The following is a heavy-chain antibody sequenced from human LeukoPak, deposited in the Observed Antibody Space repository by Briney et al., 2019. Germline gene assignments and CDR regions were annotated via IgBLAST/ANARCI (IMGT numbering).Heavy chain of an antibody. Sequence: GGSLRLSCAASGFTFSSHAMSWVRQAPGKELEWVSAISGSGASTYYADSVKGRFTISRDNSKNTLYLQMSSLRAEDTAVYYCAKVGQYSTGWYGYFDLWGRGTLVTVSS. CDR1: GFTFSSHA. J-gene: IGHJ2*01. CDR3: AKVGQYSTGWYGYFDL. D-gene: IGHD6-19*01. V-gene: IGHV3-23*01. CDR2: ISGSGAST.